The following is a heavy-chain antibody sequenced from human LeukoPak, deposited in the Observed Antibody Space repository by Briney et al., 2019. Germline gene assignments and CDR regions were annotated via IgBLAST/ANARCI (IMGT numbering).Heavy chain of an antibody. CDR2: IYTSWST. CDR3: ARDTSPGGIVGADDAFDI. D-gene: IGHD1-26*01. V-gene: IGHV4-4*07. CDR1: GGSSSRYY. Sequence: PSETPSLTCTVSGGSSSRYYGSWIHNPAGEGLGRIGRIYTSWSTNYNPSLKSRVTMSVDTSKNQFSLKLSSVTAADTAVYYCARDTSPGGIVGADDAFDIWGQGTMVTVSS. J-gene: IGHJ3*02.